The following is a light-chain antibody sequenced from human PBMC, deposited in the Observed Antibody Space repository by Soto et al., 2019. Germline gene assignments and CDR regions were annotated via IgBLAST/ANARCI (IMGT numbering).Light chain of an antibody. J-gene: IGKJ1*01. CDR1: QSISSSY. Sequence: PGESATLSCRASQSISSSYLAWYQQKPGQAPRPLIFGASSRASGIPGRFSGSGSGTDFTLTISRLEPEDFAVYYCQHYGTSATWTFGQGTKVEIK. V-gene: IGKV3-20*01. CDR2: GAS. CDR3: QHYGTSATWT.